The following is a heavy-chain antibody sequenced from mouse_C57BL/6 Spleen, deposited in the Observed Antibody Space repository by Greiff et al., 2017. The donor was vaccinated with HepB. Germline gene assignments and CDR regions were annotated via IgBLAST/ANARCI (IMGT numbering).Heavy chain of an antibody. D-gene: IGHD4-1*01. V-gene: IGHV5-17*01. CDR1: GFTFSDYG. CDR3: ARGTGRGYYFDY. Sequence: DVKLVESGGGLVKPGGSLKLSCAASGFTFSDYGMHWVRQAPEKGLEWVAYISSGSSTIYYADTVKGRFTISRDNAKNTLFLQMTSLRSEDTAMYYCARGTGRGYYFDYWGQGTTLTVSS. CDR2: ISSGSSTI. J-gene: IGHJ2*01.